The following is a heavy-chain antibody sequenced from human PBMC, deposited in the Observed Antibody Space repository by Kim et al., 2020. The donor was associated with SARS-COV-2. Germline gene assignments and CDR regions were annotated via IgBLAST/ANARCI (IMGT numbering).Heavy chain of an antibody. D-gene: IGHD3-10*01. V-gene: IGHV4-59*08. CDR3: ARHGGSGSYKDY. CDR1: GGSISSYY. Sequence: SETLSLTCTVSGGSISSYYWSWIRQPPGKGLEWIGYIYYSGSTNYNPSLKSRVTISVDTSKNQFSLKLSSVTAADTAVYYCARHGGSGSYKDYWGQGTLVTVSS. J-gene: IGHJ4*02. CDR2: IYYSGST.